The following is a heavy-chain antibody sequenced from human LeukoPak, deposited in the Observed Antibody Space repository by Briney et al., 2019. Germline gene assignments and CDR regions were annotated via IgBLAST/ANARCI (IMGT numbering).Heavy chain of an antibody. D-gene: IGHD6-19*01. V-gene: IGHV4-59*01. CDR1: GDSISSYY. CDR3: AREVAGSGLSYNWFDP. J-gene: IGHJ5*02. Sequence: SETLSLTCTVSGDSISSYYWTWIRQPPGKGLEWIGYIYYSGSTNYNPSLKSRVTISVDTSKNQFSLKLTSVTAADTAVYYCAREVAGSGLSYNWFDPWGQGTLVTVSS. CDR2: IYYSGST.